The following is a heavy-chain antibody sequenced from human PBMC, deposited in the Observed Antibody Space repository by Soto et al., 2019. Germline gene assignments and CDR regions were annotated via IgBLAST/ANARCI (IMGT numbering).Heavy chain of an antibody. CDR2: MNPKSGNT. CDR1: GYNFNPFD. J-gene: IGHJ4*02. V-gene: IGHV1-8*02. D-gene: IGHD3-3*01. CDR3: AVENFRY. Sequence: ASVKVSCKASGYNFNPFDFYWVRQAPGQGPEWMGWMNPKSGNTGFAHKFQGRVTMTKTTSISTAYMELSSLTTDDTAIYYCAVENFRYWGQGTQVTVSS.